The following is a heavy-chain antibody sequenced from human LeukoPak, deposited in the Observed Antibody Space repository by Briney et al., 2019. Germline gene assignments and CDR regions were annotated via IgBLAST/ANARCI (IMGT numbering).Heavy chain of an antibody. Sequence: GGSLRLSCAASGFTFSSYSMNWVRQAPGKGLEWVSSISSSSSYIYYADSVKGRFTISRDNVKNSLYLQMNSLRAEDTAVYYCARDRRRGIAAAGIIDYWGQGTLVTVSS. CDR2: ISSSSSYI. J-gene: IGHJ4*02. CDR3: ARDRRRGIAAAGIIDY. CDR1: GFTFSSYS. D-gene: IGHD6-13*01. V-gene: IGHV3-21*01.